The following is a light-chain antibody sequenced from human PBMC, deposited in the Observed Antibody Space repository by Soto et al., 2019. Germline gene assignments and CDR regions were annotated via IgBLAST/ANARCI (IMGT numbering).Light chain of an antibody. CDR2: AAS. V-gene: IGKV1-17*01. Sequence: DIQMTQSPSSLSASVGDRVTITCRASHDIKNDLDWYQQKPGKGPKRLIYAASSLQSGVPSRFSGSGSGTEFTLTISSLQSEDFATYYCLQHNSYSWTFGQWNKVEIK. CDR1: HDIKND. J-gene: IGKJ1*01. CDR3: LQHNSYSWT.